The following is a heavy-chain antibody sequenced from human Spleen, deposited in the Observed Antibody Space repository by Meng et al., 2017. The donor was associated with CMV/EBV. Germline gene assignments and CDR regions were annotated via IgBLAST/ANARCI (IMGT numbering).Heavy chain of an antibody. Sequence: SCEASGFTFNNYVMHWVRQAPGKGLEWVAVIWFDGSKKYYADSVKGRFTISRDNSMNTLYLQMSSLRVDDTAVYYCAKDDYGGSTFDYWGQGTLVTVSS. V-gene: IGHV3-33*06. J-gene: IGHJ4*02. D-gene: IGHD4-23*01. CDR2: IWFDGSKK. CDR3: AKDDYGGSTFDY. CDR1: GFTFNNYV.